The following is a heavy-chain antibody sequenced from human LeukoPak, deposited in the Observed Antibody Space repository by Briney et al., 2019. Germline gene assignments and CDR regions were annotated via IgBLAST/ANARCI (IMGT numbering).Heavy chain of an antibody. CDR3: AKDSSSSWFGGDSK. J-gene: IGHJ4*02. Sequence: PGGSLRLSCAASGFTFSSYAMSWVRQAPGKGLEWVSIINKSGGSTNYADSVKGRFTTSRDNSENTLYLQMNSLRAEDTAVYYCAKDSSSSWFGGDSKWGQGTLVTVSP. CDR1: GFTFSSYA. V-gene: IGHV3-23*01. D-gene: IGHD6-13*01. CDR2: INKSGGST.